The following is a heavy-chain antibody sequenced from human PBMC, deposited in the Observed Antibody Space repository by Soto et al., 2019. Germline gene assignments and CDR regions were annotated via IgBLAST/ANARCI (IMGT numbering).Heavy chain of an antibody. CDR2: INAGNGNT. Sequence: ASVKVSCKASGYTFTNYAMHWVRQAPGQRLEWMGWINAGNGNTKYSQKFQGRVTITRDTSASTAYMELSSLRSEDTAVYYCATVKSLYYYDSSGPPGAFDIWGQGTMVTVSS. CDR1: GYTFTNYA. J-gene: IGHJ3*02. CDR3: ATVKSLYYYDSSGPPGAFDI. D-gene: IGHD3-22*01. V-gene: IGHV1-3*01.